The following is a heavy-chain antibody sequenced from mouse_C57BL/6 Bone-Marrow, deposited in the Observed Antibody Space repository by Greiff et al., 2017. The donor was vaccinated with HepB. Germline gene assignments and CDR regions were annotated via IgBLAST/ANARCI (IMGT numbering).Heavy chain of an antibody. CDR2: IDPSDSYT. D-gene: IGHD1-1*01. CDR1: GYTFTSYW. CDR3: ARSPSPITTVVPFAY. J-gene: IGHJ3*01. Sequence: VQLQQPGAELVRPGTSVKLSCKASGYTFTSYWMHWVKQRPGQGLEWIGVIDPSDSYTNYNQKFKGKATLTVDTSSSTAYMQLSSLTSEDSAVYYCARSPSPITTVVPFAYWGQGTLVTVSA. V-gene: IGHV1-59*01.